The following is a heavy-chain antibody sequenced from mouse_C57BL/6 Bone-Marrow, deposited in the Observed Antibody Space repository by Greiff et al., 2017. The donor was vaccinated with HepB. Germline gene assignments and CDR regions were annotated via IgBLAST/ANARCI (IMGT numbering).Heavy chain of an antibody. J-gene: IGHJ1*03. CDR2: IRNKANGYTT. Sequence: EVKLMESGGGLVQPGGSLSLSCAASGFTFTDYYMSWVRQPPGKALEWLGFIRNKANGYTTEYSASVKGRFTISRDNSQSILYLQMNALRAEDSATYYCASPTGRGYFDVWGTGTTVTVSS. CDR3: ASPTGRGYFDV. CDR1: GFTFTDYY. D-gene: IGHD4-1*02. V-gene: IGHV7-3*01.